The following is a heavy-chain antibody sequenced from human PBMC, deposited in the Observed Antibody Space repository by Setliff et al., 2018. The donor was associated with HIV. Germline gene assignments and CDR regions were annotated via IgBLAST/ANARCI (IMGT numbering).Heavy chain of an antibody. CDR1: GGSISSGGYY. D-gene: IGHD1-26*01. J-gene: IGHJ5*02. Sequence: PSETLSLTCTVSGGSISSGGYYWGWIRQHPGKGLEWIGRIYPSGTINYNPSLKSRVTMSVDTSKNQFSLRLTSVSAADTALYYCAGSMGATKGSWFEPWGQGTLVTVSS. CDR3: AGSMGATKGSWFEP. V-gene: IGHV4-61*05. CDR2: IYPSGTI.